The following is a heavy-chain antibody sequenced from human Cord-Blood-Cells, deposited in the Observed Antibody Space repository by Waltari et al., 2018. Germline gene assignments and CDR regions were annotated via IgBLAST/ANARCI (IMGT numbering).Heavy chain of an antibody. CDR3: ARGDYYDISGYYYYYYYYMDV. J-gene: IGHJ6*03. CDR2: SNPNSGGT. V-gene: IGHV1-2*02. Sequence: MVWSNPNSGGTNYAQKLQGRVTMTRDTSISTAYMELSRLRSDDTAVYYCARGDYYDISGYYYYYYYYMDVWGKGTTVTVSS. D-gene: IGHD3-22*01.